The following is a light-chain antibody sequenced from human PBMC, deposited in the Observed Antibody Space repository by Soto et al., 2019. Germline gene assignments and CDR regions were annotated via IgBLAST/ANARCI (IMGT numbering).Light chain of an antibody. CDR3: QQYNEWPSWT. CDR1: QSISSSY. V-gene: IGKV3-20*01. J-gene: IGKJ1*01. Sequence: EIVLTQSPGTLSLSPGERATLSCRASQSISSSYLAWYQQKPGQAPRLLIYGASSRATGIPARFSASGSGTEFTLSIRSLQAEDFAVYYCQQYNEWPSWTFGQGTKVDNK. CDR2: GAS.